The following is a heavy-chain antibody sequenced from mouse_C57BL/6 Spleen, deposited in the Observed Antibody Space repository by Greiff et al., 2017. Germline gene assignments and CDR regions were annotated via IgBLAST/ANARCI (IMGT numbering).Heavy chain of an antibody. J-gene: IGHJ1*03. CDR1: GYTFTDYY. V-gene: IGHV1-19*01. Sequence: EVQLQQSGPVLVKPGASVKMSCKASGYTFTDYYMNWVKQSHGKSLEWIGVINPYNGGTSYNQKFKGKATLTVDKSSSTAYMELNSLTSEDSAVYYCARSGGYDGVTEYFDVWGTGTTVTVSS. CDR2: INPYNGGT. D-gene: IGHD2-2*01. CDR3: ARSGGYDGVTEYFDV.